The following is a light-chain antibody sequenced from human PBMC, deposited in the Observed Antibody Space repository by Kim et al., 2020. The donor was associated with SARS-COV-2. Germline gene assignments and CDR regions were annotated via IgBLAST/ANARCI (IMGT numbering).Light chain of an antibody. CDR1: SSNIGSNY. CDR3: ATWDDSLRGPV. CDR2: RNN. V-gene: IGLV1-47*01. Sequence: QSVLTQTPSASETPGQRVTISCSGSSSNIGSNYVYWYQQLPGTAPKLLIYRNNQRPSGVPDRFSGSKSGTSASLAISGLRSEDEADYYCATWDDSLRGPVFGGGTKLTVL. J-gene: IGLJ3*02.